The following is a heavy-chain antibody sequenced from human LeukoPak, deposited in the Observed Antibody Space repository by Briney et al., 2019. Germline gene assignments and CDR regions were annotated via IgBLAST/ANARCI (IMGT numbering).Heavy chain of an antibody. CDR1: GYTFTGYY. CDR3: ARDRESSSSWDY. CDR2: INPNSGGT. V-gene: IGHV1-2*02. J-gene: IGHJ4*02. D-gene: IGHD6-13*01. Sequence: ASVKVSCKASGYTFTGYYMHWVRQAPGQGLEWMGWINPNSGGTNYAQKFQGRVTMTRDTSISTAYMELSRLRSDDTAVYYCARDRESSSSWDYWGQGTLVTVSS.